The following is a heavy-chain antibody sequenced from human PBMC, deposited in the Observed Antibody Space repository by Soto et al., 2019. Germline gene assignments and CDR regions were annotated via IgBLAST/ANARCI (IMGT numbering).Heavy chain of an antibody. CDR2: IYYSGST. J-gene: IGHJ3*02. CDR1: GGSISSGGYY. CDR3: ARDPGYCSGGSCYSVRKAFDI. D-gene: IGHD2-15*01. Sequence: QVQLQESGPGLVKPSQTLSLTCTVSGGSISSGGYYWSWIRQHPGKGLEWIGYIYYSGSTYYNPSLKSRVTISVATSKNQFSLKLSSVTAADTAVYYCARDPGYCSGGSCYSVRKAFDIWGQGTMVTVSS. V-gene: IGHV4-31*03.